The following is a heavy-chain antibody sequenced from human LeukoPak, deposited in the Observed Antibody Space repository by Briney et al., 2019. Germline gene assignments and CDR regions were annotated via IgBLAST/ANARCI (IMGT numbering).Heavy chain of an antibody. J-gene: IGHJ4*02. D-gene: IGHD2-21*02. CDR3: ANSALVVVTAPDY. CDR1: GFTFSSYA. Sequence: GGSLRLSCAASGFTFSSYAMSWVRQAPGQGLEWVSAISGSGGSTYYADSVKGRFTISRDNSKNTLYLQMNSLRAEDTAVYYCANSALVVVTAPDYWGQGTLVTVSS. CDR2: ISGSGGST. V-gene: IGHV3-23*01.